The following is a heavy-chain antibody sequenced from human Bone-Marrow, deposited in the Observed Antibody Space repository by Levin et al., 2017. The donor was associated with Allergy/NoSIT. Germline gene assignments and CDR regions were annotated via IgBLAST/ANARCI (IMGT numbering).Heavy chain of an antibody. CDR3: ARGFDS. J-gene: IGHJ4*02. Sequence: ASVKVSCKASGYTFTDYGISWVRQAPGQGLEWMGWINVNNGHTNYIQKFQGRVTMTTDTSTSTAYMELRSLRSDDTAIYYCARGFDSWGQGSLVTVSS. CDR1: GYTFTDYG. V-gene: IGHV1-18*01. CDR2: INVNNGHT.